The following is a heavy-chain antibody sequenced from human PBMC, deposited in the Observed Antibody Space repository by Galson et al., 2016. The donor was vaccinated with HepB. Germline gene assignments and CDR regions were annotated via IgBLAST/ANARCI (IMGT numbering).Heavy chain of an antibody. CDR1: GYAFTSYY. J-gene: IGHJ5*02. D-gene: IGHD4/OR15-4a*01. CDR3: ARERSNFFDL. Sequence: SVKVSCKASGYAFTSYYIHWVRQAPGQGLQWMGIITPSIGRTTYAQKFQGRVTMTTDTSTSTVYMELSSLRSEDMAVYYCARERSNFFDLWGQGTQVIVSS. CDR2: ITPSIGRT. V-gene: IGHV1-46*01.